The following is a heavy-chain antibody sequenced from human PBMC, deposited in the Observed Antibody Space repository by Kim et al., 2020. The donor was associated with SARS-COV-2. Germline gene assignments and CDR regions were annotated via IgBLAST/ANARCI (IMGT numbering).Heavy chain of an antibody. J-gene: IGHJ4*02. CDR1: GFTFSYYS. V-gene: IGHV3-48*04. CDR2: ISSSSTTI. CDR3: ARWPQYFDY. Sequence: GWSLRLSCAASGFTFSYYSMNWVRQAPGKGLEWVSYISSSSTTIYDADSVKGRFTISSDNAKNSLYLQMNSLRAEDTAVYYCARWPQYFDYWGQGTLVTVSP.